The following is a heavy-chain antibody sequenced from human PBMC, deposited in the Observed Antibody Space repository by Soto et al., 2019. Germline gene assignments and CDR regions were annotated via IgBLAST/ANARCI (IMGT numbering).Heavy chain of an antibody. CDR2: IIPKLGSA. D-gene: IGHD4-17*01. J-gene: IGHJ4*02. CDR3: ARDRGGRLRSRFDY. Sequence: GASVKVSCKASGGGNLRDYRTTWVRRAPGQGLEWMGGIIPKLGSANYAQNFQGRVTMTADASTSTVYMELRSLRSDDTAVYYCARDRGGRLRSRFDYWGQGTLVTVSS. CDR1: GGGNLRDYR. V-gene: IGHV1-69*13.